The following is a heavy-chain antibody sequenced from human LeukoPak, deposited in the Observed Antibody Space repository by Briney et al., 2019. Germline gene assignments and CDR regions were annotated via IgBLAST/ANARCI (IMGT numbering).Heavy chain of an antibody. Sequence: SETLSLTCTVSGGSISSYYWSWIRQPPGKGLEWIGYIYYSGSTNYNPSLKSRVTISVDTSKNQFSLKLSSVTAADTAVYYCARGYYDFWSGSYYYYMDVWGKGTTVTVSS. CDR3: ARGYYDFWSGSYYYYMDV. CDR2: IYYSGST. V-gene: IGHV4-59*01. CDR1: GGSISSYY. J-gene: IGHJ6*03. D-gene: IGHD3-3*01.